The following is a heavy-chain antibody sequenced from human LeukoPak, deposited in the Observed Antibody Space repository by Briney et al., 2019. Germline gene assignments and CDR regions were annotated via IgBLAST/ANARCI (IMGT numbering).Heavy chain of an antibody. CDR1: GFTFSSYW. CDR2: INSDGSST. Sequence: GGSLRLSCAASGFTFSSYWMHWVRHAPGKGLVWVSRINSDGSSTSYADSVKGRFTISRDNAKNTLYLQMNSLRAEDTAVYYCARDPSSSWYYYYYYMDVWGKGTTVTVSS. D-gene: IGHD6-13*01. V-gene: IGHV3-74*01. J-gene: IGHJ6*03. CDR3: ARDPSSSWYYYYYYMDV.